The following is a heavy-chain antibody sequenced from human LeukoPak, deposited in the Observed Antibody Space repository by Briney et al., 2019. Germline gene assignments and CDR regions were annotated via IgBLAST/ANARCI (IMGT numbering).Heavy chain of an antibody. D-gene: IGHD3-9*01. CDR1: GGSIVDGDCY. Sequence: KASETLSLTCTVSGGSIVDGDCYWSWIRQHPGQGLEWIGHIYYSGSTFYNASLKSRVTISVDTSKSQFSLKMRSVTAADTAVYYCARLPYSDILTGSNWFDPWGQGILVTVSS. CDR2: IYYSGST. V-gene: IGHV4-31*03. J-gene: IGHJ5*02. CDR3: ARLPYSDILTGSNWFDP.